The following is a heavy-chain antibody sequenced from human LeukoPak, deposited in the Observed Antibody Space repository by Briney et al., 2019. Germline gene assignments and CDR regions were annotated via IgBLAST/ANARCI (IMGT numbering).Heavy chain of an antibody. Sequence: PGGSLRLSCVASGFTFSGSEMNWVRQAPGKGLEWISYIDTRGNTIFYADSVKGRFTISRDNAKNSLYLQMNSLRAEDTAVYYCARDLWMATIFPGAFDIWGQGTMVTVSS. J-gene: IGHJ3*02. CDR2: IDTRGNTI. D-gene: IGHD5-24*01. CDR1: GFTFSGSE. CDR3: ARDLWMATIFPGAFDI. V-gene: IGHV3-48*03.